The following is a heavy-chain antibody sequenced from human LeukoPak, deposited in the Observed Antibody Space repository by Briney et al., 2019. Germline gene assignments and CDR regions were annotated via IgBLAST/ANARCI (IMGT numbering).Heavy chain of an antibody. V-gene: IGHV3-9*01. J-gene: IGHJ4*02. Sequence: PGGSLRLSCAASGFTFDDYAMHWVRQAPGKGLEWVSGISWNSVSIDYAGSVKGRFTISRDNAKNSLYLQMNSLRADDTALYYCAKDIRPIYYGSGSQRLDYWGQGTLVTVSS. CDR1: GFTFDDYA. D-gene: IGHD3-10*01. CDR3: AKDIRPIYYGSGSQRLDY. CDR2: ISWNSVSI.